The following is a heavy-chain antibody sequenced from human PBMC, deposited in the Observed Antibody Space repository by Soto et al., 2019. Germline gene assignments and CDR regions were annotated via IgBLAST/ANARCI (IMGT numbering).Heavy chain of an antibody. Sequence: SGPTLVNPTQTLTLTCTFSGFSLSTSGVGVGWIRQPPGKALEWLALIYWNDDKRYSPSLKSRLTITKDTSKNQVVLTMTNMDPVDKATYYCARFIPSGSYIGRVNWFDPWGQ. CDR1: GFSLSTSGVG. J-gene: IGHJ5*02. CDR2: IYWNDDK. V-gene: IGHV2-5*01. CDR3: ARFIPSGSYIGRVNWFDP. D-gene: IGHD3-10*01.